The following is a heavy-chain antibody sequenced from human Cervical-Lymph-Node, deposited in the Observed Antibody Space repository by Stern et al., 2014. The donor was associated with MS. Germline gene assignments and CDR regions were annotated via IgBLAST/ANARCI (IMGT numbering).Heavy chain of an antibody. D-gene: IGHD4-23*01. CDR2: ISSGGRYI. CDR1: GFTFSSYS. Sequence: EVQLVESGGGLVKPGGSLRLSCAASGFTFSSYSMNWVRQAPGKGLEWVASISSGGRYIYYADSLKGRFTISRDKAKNSLYLHMDSLRAGDTAVYYCARGRGGNYRYYFDYWGQGTLVTVPP. CDR3: ARGRGGNYRYYFDY. J-gene: IGHJ4*02. V-gene: IGHV3-21*01.